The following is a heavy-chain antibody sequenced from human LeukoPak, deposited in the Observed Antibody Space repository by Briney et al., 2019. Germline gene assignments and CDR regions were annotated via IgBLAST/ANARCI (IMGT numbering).Heavy chain of an antibody. J-gene: IGHJ6*02. V-gene: IGHV3-9*01. Sequence: GGSLRLSCAASGFTFDDYAMHWVRQAPGKGLEWVSGISWNSGSIGYADSVKGQFTISRDNAKNSLYLQMNSLRAEDTALYYCAKDGRSRPYGMDVWGQGTTVTVSS. CDR2: ISWNSGSI. CDR3: AKDGRSRPYGMDV. D-gene: IGHD2-15*01. CDR1: GFTFDDYA.